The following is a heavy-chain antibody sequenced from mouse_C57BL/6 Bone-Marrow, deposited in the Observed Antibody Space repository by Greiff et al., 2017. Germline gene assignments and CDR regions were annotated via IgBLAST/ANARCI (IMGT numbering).Heavy chain of an antibody. D-gene: IGHD1-1*01. CDR3: ARYPYYYGSSYWYFDV. CDR1: GYTFTDYY. V-gene: IGHV1-75*01. CDR2: IFPGSGST. Sequence: VKLQESGPELVKPGASVKISCKASGYTFTDYYINWVKQRPGQGLEWIGWIFPGSGSTYYNEKFKGKATLTVDKSSSTAYMLLSSLTSEDSAVYFCARYPYYYGSSYWYFDVWGTGTTVTVSS. J-gene: IGHJ1*03.